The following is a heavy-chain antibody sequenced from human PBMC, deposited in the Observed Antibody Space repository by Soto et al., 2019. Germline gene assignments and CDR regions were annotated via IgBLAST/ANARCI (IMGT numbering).Heavy chain of an antibody. CDR1: GFTFSSYW. J-gene: IGHJ3*02. D-gene: IGHD1-1*01. Sequence: GGSLRLSCAASGFTFSSYWMHWVRQAPGKGLVWVSRINSYGSSTSYADSVKGRFTISRDNAKNTLYLQMNSLRAEDTAVYYCARAGSPVDAFDIWGQGTMVTVSS. V-gene: IGHV3-74*01. CDR2: INSYGSST. CDR3: ARAGSPVDAFDI.